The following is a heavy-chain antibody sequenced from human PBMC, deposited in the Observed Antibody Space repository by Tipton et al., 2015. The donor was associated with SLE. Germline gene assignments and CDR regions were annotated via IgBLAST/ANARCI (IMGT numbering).Heavy chain of an antibody. CDR2: IKQDGSEK. J-gene: IGHJ4*02. CDR3: ARGPAARPFDY. CDR1: GFTFTRYY. Sequence: SLRLSCTVSGFTFTRYYMSWIRQAPGKGPEWVANIKQDGSEKYYVDSVKGRFTISRDNAKNSLYLQMNSLRAEDTAVYYCARGPAARPFDYWGQGTLVTVSS. V-gene: IGHV3-7*01. D-gene: IGHD6-6*01.